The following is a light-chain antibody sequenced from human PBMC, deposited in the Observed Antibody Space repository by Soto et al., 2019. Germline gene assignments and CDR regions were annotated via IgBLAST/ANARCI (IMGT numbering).Light chain of an antibody. J-gene: IGKJ4*01. CDR3: QQRSNWPPLT. Sequence: EIVLTQSPATLSLSPGERATLSCRASESVGSYLAWYQQKPGQAPRLLIYDASNRATGTPARFSGSGFGTDFTLTISSLEPEDFAVYYCQQRSNWPPLTFGGGTKVEIK. CDR2: DAS. CDR1: ESVGSY. V-gene: IGKV3-11*01.